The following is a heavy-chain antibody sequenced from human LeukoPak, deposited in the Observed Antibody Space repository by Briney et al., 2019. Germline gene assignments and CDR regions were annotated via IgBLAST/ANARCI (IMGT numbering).Heavy chain of an antibody. CDR2: IYYSGST. CDR1: GGSISSYY. Sequence: SETLSLTCTVSGGSISSYYWSWIRQPPGKGLEWIGYIYYSGSTNYNPSLKSRVTISVDTSKNQFSLKLSSVTAADTAVYYCARLTAYYYMDVWGKGTTVTVSS. J-gene: IGHJ6*03. V-gene: IGHV4-59*01. CDR3: ARLTAYYYMDV. D-gene: IGHD5-18*01.